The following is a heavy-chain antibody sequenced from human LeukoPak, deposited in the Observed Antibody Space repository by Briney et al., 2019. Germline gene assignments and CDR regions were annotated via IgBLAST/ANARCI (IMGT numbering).Heavy chain of an antibody. V-gene: IGHV3-11*04. Sequence: GGSLRLSCVASGFTFSDYFMSWIRQAPGKGLEWVSYISTRSDTTTYYADSVKGRFTISRDNAKNSLYLQMNSLRAEDTAVYYCARVSGGWDFDYWGQGTLVTVSS. CDR1: GFTFSDYF. J-gene: IGHJ4*02. CDR3: ARVSGGWDFDY. D-gene: IGHD6-19*01. CDR2: ISTRSDTTT.